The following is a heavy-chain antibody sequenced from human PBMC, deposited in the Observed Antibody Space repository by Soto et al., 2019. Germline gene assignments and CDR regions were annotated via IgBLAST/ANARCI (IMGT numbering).Heavy chain of an antibody. CDR1: GGSISSSTSY. V-gene: IGHV4-39*01. Sequence: QLQLQESGPGLVKPSETLSLTCTVSGGSISSSTSYWGWIRQPPGKGLEWIGSINSSGSTYYSPSLKSRVTISADTSKNQFSLKLSSVTAADTAVYYCARPVNYYYYYMDVWGKGTMVTVSS. J-gene: IGHJ6*03. CDR2: INSSGST. CDR3: ARPVNYYYYYMDV.